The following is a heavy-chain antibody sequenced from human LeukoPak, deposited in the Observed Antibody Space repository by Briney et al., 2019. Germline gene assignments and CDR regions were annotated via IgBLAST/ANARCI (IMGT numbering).Heavy chain of an antibody. CDR3: AKVGDSSGYSPLDY. CDR2: ISGSDDST. D-gene: IGHD3-22*01. CDR1: GFTFSTYA. Sequence: GGSLRLSCAASGFTFSTYAMSWVRQAPGKGLEWLSGISGSDDSTYYADSVKGRFTISRDNSKKTLYLQMNSLRADDTAVYYCAKVGDSSGYSPLDYWGQGTLVTVSS. J-gene: IGHJ4*02. V-gene: IGHV3-23*01.